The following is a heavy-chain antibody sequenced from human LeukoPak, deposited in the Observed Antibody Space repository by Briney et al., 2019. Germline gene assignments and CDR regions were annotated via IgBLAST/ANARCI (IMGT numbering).Heavy chain of an antibody. Sequence: GGSLRLSCAASGFTFSSYWMSWVRQAPGKGLEWVANIKQDGSEKYYVDSVKDRFTISRDNAKNSLYLQMNSLRAEDTAVYYCARAKEMATILTYWDQGTLVTVSS. D-gene: IGHD5-24*01. J-gene: IGHJ4*02. V-gene: IGHV3-7*05. CDR3: ARAKEMATILTY. CDR1: GFTFSSYW. CDR2: IKQDGSEK.